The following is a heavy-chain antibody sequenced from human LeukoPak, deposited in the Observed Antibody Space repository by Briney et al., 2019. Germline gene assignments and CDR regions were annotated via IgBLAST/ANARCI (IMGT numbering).Heavy chain of an antibody. CDR3: ARESGGHFSPHYFDY. D-gene: IGHD1-26*01. CDR1: GLTVSSNY. Sequence: GGSLRLSCAASGLTVSSNYMSWVHQAPGKGLEWVSVIYSGGSTYYADSVKGRFTISRDNSKNTLYLQMNSLRAEDTAVYYCARESGGHFSPHYFDYWGQGTLVTVSS. V-gene: IGHV3-66*01. J-gene: IGHJ4*02. CDR2: IYSGGST.